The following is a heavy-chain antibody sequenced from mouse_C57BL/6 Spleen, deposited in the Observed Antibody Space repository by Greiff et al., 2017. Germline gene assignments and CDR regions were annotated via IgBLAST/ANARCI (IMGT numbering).Heavy chain of an antibody. J-gene: IGHJ2*01. CDR3: ARGGREGFFDD. CDR1: GYSFTSYY. V-gene: IGHV1-66*01. Sequence: QVQLQQSGPELVKPGASVKISCKASGYSFTSYYIHWVKQRPGQGLEWIGWIYPGSGNTKYNEQFKGKATLTADTSSSTAYLQLSSLTSEDSAVYYCARGGREGFFDDWGQGTTLTVSS. CDR2: IYPGSGNT.